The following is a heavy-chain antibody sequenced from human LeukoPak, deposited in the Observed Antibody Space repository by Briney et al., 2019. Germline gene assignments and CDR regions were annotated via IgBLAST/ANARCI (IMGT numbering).Heavy chain of an antibody. CDR1: GFTFSSYW. CDR3: ASYYDFWSGYHHFDY. CDR2: INSDGSST. J-gene: IGHJ4*02. D-gene: IGHD3-3*01. Sequence: PGGSLRLSCAASGFTFSSYWMHWVRHAPGKGLVWVSRINSDGSSTSYADSVKDRFTISRDNAENTLYLQMNSLRAEDTAVYYCASYYDFWSGYHHFDYWGQGTLVTVSS. V-gene: IGHV3-74*01.